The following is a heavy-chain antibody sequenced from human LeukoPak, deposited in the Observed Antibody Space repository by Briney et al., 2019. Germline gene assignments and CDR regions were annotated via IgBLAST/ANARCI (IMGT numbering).Heavy chain of an antibody. V-gene: IGHV3-11*01. CDR2: ISSSGSTI. J-gene: IGHJ4*02. CDR1: GFTFSDYY. CDR3: ARTIAVAGTGPRAYYFDY. Sequence: GGSLRLSCAASGFTFSDYYMSWIRQAPGKGLEWVSYISSSGSTIYYADSVKGRFTISRDNAKNSLYLQMNSLRAEDTAVYYCARTIAVAGTGPRAYYFDYWGQGTLVTVSS. D-gene: IGHD6-19*01.